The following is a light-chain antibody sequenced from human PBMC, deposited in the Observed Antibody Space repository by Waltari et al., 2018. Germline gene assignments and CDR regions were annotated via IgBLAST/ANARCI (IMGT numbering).Light chain of an antibody. V-gene: IGLV3-19*01. CDR3: ASRDPTANAVV. Sequence: SSELTQDPAVSVALGQTVRITCQGDSLRTYSADWYQQRPGQAPILVLFSTDDRPSGIPDRFSGSSSRDTASLTITGTQAEDEADYYCASRDPTANAVVFGGGTKLTV. CDR2: STD. J-gene: IGLJ2*01. CDR1: SLRTYS.